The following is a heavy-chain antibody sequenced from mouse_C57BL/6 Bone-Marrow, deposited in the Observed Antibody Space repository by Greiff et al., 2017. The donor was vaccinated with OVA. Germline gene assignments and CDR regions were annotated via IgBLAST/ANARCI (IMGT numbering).Heavy chain of an antibody. Sequence: VQLQQSGAELVRPGASVKLSCTASGFNIKDDYMHWVKQRPEQGLEWIGWIDPENGDTEYASKFQGKATITADTSSNTAYLQLSSLTSEDTAVYYCTTLRHYGSSLFAYWGQGTLVTVSA. V-gene: IGHV14-4*01. CDR2: IDPENGDT. CDR1: GFNIKDDY. CDR3: TTLRHYGSSLFAY. D-gene: IGHD1-1*01. J-gene: IGHJ3*01.